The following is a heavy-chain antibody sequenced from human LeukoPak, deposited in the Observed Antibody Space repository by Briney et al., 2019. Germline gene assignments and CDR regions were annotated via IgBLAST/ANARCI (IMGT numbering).Heavy chain of an antibody. CDR2: IYHSGST. CDR3: ARSGYGYDLHFDY. V-gene: IGHV4-30-2*01. CDR1: GGSISSGGYY. Sequence: PSETLSLTCTVSGGSISSGGYYWSWIRQPPGKGLEWIGYIYHSGSTYYNPSLKSRVTISVDRSKNQFSLKLSSVTAADTAVYYCARSGYGYDLHFDYWGQGTLVTVSS. J-gene: IGHJ4*02. D-gene: IGHD5-18*01.